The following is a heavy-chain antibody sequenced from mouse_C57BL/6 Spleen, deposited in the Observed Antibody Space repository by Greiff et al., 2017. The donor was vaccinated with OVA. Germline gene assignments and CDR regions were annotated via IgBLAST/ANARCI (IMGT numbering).Heavy chain of an antibody. Sequence: VQLQESGAELVKPGASVKMSCKASGYTFTSYWITWVKQRPGQGLEWIGDIYPGSGSTNYNEKFKSKATLTVDTSSSTAYMQLSSLTSEDSAVYYCAREGSYYSNYEYFDVWGTGTTVTVSS. CDR3: AREGSYYSNYEYFDV. D-gene: IGHD2-5*01. J-gene: IGHJ1*03. CDR2: IYPGSGST. V-gene: IGHV1-55*01. CDR1: GYTFTSYW.